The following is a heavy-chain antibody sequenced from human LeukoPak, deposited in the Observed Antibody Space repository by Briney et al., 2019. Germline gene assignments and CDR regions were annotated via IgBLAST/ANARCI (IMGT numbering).Heavy chain of an antibody. D-gene: IGHD2-15*01. CDR1: GYTFNIYG. CDR3: ARDSPSTRLRREIFAFDI. Sequence: GASVKVSCKASGYTFNIYGITWVRQAPGQGLEWMGWISAFNGHTIYAEKFQDRVTMTTDTSTNTAYMQLTSLTSDDTAVYYCARDSPSTRLRREIFAFDIWGQGTMVTVSS. V-gene: IGHV1-18*01. J-gene: IGHJ3*02. CDR2: ISAFNGHT.